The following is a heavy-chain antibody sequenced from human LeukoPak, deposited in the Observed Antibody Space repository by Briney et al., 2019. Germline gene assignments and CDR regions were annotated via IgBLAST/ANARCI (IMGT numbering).Heavy chain of an antibody. Sequence: GGSLRLSCAASGLTLDNYAMHWVRQAPGKGLEWVSGISWNSGSIGYADSVKGRFTISRDNAKNTLYLRMYSLRAEDTAVYYCARSDYYPSNDYSAYVDYWGQGALVTVSS. CDR3: ARSDYYPSNDYSAYVDY. CDR1: GLTLDNYA. D-gene: IGHD3-22*01. V-gene: IGHV3-9*01. J-gene: IGHJ4*02. CDR2: ISWNSGSI.